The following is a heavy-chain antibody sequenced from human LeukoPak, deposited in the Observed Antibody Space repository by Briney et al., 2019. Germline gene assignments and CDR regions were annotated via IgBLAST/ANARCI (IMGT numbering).Heavy chain of an antibody. CDR3: ARGIIGTDTFDY. J-gene: IGHJ4*02. CDR1: GYTFTGYY. Sequence: ASVKVSCKASGYTFTGYYMHWVRQAPGQGLEWMEWINPNSGGTNYAQKFQGRVTMTRDTSISTAYMELSRLKSDATAVYYYARGIIGTDTFDYWGQGTLVTVSS. CDR2: INPNSGGT. D-gene: IGHD3-3*01. V-gene: IGHV1-2*02.